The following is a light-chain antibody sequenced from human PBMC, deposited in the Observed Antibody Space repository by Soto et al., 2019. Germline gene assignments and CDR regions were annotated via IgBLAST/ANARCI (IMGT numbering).Light chain of an antibody. CDR2: DAS. J-gene: IGKJ4*01. CDR3: QQRPNWPLT. CDR1: QRISSH. Sequence: EIVLTQSPATLSLSPGEGATLSCRASQRISSHLAWYQQKPGQAPRLLIYDASNRATGIPARFSGSGSGTDFTLTISSLAPEDFAVYYCQQRPNWPLTFGGGTKVEIK. V-gene: IGKV3-11*01.